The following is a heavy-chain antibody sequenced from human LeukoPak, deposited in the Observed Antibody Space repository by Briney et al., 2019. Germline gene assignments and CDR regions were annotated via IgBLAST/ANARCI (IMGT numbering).Heavy chain of an antibody. V-gene: IGHV4-39*07. D-gene: IGHD3-10*01. CDR1: GGSISSSSYY. Sequence: SETLSLTCTVSGGSISSSSYYWGWIRQPPGKGLEWIGSIYYSGSTYYNPSLKSRVTISVDTSKNQFSLKLSSVTAADTAVYYCARDSIGLLWFGELVGKFDYWGQGTLVTVSS. CDR3: ARDSIGLLWFGELVGKFDY. J-gene: IGHJ4*02. CDR2: IYYSGST.